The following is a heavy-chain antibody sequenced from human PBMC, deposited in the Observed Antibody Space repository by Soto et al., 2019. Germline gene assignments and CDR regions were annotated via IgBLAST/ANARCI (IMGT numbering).Heavy chain of an antibody. D-gene: IGHD3-3*01. CDR1: GGSISSYY. V-gene: IGHV4-4*07. CDR2: IYTSGST. Sequence: NPSETLSLTCTVSGGSISSYYWSWIRQPAGKGLEWIGRIYTSGSTNYNPSLKSRVTMSVDTSKNQFSLKLSSVTAADTAVYYCARGGRFLEWYQTNNYGMDVWGQGTTVTVSS. CDR3: ARGGRFLEWYQTNNYGMDV. J-gene: IGHJ6*02.